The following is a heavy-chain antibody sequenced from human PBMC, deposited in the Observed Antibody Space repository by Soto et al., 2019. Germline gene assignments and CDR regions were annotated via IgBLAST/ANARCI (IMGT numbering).Heavy chain of an antibody. V-gene: IGHV4-39*01. D-gene: IGHD4-17*01. CDR2: ISSIGST. J-gene: IGHJ4*02. CDR3: ARQDHGDYEFFFDY. CDR1: GASIISTTKY. Sequence: PSETLSLTCTVSGASIISTTKYWGWIRQPPGRGLEWIGTISSIGSTYYNPSLEGRVTISVDTSKNQFSLKVTSVTAADTGLYYCARQDHGDYEFFFDYWGQGTLVTVSS.